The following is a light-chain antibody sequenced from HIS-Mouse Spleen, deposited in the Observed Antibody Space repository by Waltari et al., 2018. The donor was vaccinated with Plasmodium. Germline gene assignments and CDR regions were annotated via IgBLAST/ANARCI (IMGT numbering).Light chain of an antibody. J-gene: IGLJ3*02. CDR1: ALPKKY. V-gene: IGLV3-10*01. Sequence: SYELTQPPSVSVSPGQTARITCSGDALPKKYAYWYQQKSGHAPVLVNYEDSKRPSGIPERFSGSSSGTMATLTISGDQVEDEADYYCYSTDSSGNHRVFGGGTKLTVL. CDR3: YSTDSSGNHRV. CDR2: EDS.